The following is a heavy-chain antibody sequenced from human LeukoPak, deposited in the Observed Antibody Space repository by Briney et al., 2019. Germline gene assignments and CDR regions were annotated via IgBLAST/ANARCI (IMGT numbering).Heavy chain of an antibody. V-gene: IGHV5-51*01. D-gene: IGHD5-18*01. Sequence: GESLKISRQGSGYSFSSYWIAWVRQMPGKGLEWMGIIYPGDSDTRYSPSFQGQVTISADKSITTAYLQWSSLKASDTAMYFCARRREYRHVDWGQGTLVTVSS. CDR3: ARRREYRHVD. CDR1: GYSFSSYW. CDR2: IYPGDSDT. J-gene: IGHJ4*02.